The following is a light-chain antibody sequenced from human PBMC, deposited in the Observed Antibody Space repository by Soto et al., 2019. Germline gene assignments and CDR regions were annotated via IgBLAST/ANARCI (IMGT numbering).Light chain of an antibody. CDR2: EES. V-gene: IGKV1-9*01. J-gene: IGKJ5*01. CDR3: QQRNVWPPIT. Sequence: DIHLTQSPSFLSASVGDRVTITCRPSQAVPNNMAWYQQKPGKPPKLLIYEESTLHSGVPSRFSGRKSGTQFTLTIDSLQPEDFATYYCQQRNVWPPITFGQGTRLQIK. CDR1: QAVPNN.